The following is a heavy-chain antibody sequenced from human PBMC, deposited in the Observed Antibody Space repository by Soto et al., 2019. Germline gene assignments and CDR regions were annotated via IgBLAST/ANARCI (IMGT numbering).Heavy chain of an antibody. Sequence: GGSLRLSCAASGFTFSNYAMSWVRQAPGKGLEWVSVISGSGGSTYYADSVKGRFTISRDNSKNTMYLQMNSLRAEDTALYYCAVPWPTLITQWNIDDMAVWGQGTTVTVSS. CDR1: GFTFSNYA. D-gene: IGHD4-4*01. CDR3: AVPWPTLITQWNIDDMAV. CDR2: ISGSGGST. J-gene: IGHJ6*02. V-gene: IGHV3-23*01.